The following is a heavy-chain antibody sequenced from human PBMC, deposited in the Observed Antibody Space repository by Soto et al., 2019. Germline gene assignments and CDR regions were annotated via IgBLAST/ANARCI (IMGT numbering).Heavy chain of an antibody. CDR3: ARSTSKETVTNGVWGFDP. Sequence: SETLSLTCTVSGGSISSGGYYWSWIRQHPGKGLEWIGYIYYSGSTYYNPSLKSRVTISVDTSKNQFSLKLSSVTAADTAVYYCARSTSKETVTNGVWGFDPWGQGTLVTVSS. CDR2: IYYSGST. J-gene: IGHJ5*02. V-gene: IGHV4-31*03. CDR1: GGSISSGGYY. D-gene: IGHD2-8*01.